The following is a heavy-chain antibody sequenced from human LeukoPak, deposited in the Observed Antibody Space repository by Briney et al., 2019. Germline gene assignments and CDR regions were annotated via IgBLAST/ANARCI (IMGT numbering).Heavy chain of an antibody. Sequence: SGTLSLTCTVSGGSISSSSYYWGWIRQPPGKGLEWIGSIYYSGSTYYNPSLKSRVTISVDTSKNQFSLKLSSVTAADTAVYYCAREDPYDSIPFDYWGQGTLVTVSS. J-gene: IGHJ4*02. CDR2: IYYSGST. CDR1: GGSISSSSYY. CDR3: AREDPYDSIPFDY. V-gene: IGHV4-39*07. D-gene: IGHD5-12*01.